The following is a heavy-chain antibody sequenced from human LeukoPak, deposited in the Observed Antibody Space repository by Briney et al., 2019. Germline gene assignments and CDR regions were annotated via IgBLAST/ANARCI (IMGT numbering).Heavy chain of an antibody. D-gene: IGHD3-9*01. CDR3: AKESMVDTAMDKTYYDILTGYFFPSSLPNNDY. J-gene: IGHJ4*02. CDR1: GFTFGSYA. CDR2: ISGSGGST. V-gene: IGHV3-23*01. Sequence: SGGSLRLSCAASGFTFGSYAMSWVRQAPGKGLEWVSAISGSGGSTYYADSVKGRFTISRDNSKNTLYLQMNSLRAEDTAVYYCAKESMVDTAMDKTYYDILTGYFFPSSLPNNDYWGQGTLVTVSS.